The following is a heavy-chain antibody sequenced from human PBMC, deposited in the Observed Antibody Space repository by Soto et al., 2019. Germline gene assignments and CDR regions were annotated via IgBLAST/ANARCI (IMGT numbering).Heavy chain of an antibody. Sequence: EVQLVESGGGLAQPGGSLGLSCEAAGFTFSIFTMNWVRQAPGKGLEWVSYITPASDTIYYADSVKGRFTISRDNAKNSLYLQMNSLRDEDTAVYYCARHYTTSRVGAWFDPWGQGTLVTVSS. CDR1: GFTFSIFT. J-gene: IGHJ5*02. D-gene: IGHD3-3*01. CDR2: ITPASDTI. V-gene: IGHV3-48*02. CDR3: ARHYTTSRVGAWFDP.